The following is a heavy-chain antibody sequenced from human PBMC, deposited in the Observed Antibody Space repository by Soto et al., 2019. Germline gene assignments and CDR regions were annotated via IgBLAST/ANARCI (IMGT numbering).Heavy chain of an antibody. J-gene: IGHJ4*02. CDR2: IHHTAGT. CDR3: ARGGPYFDILTGPKGMDH. Sequence: PSETLSLTCAVSGDSISVDFWWTWVRQAPGKGLEWIGEIHHTAGTNYKPSLKSRVSMSVDKSKNEFSLNVRSVTAADTAIYYCARGGPYFDILTGPKGMDHWGQGVLVTVSS. CDR1: GDSISVDFW. V-gene: IGHV4-4*02. D-gene: IGHD3-9*01.